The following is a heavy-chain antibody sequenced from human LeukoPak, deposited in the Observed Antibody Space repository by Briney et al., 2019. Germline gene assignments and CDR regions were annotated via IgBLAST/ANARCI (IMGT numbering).Heavy chain of an antibody. CDR1: RGSISSYY. CDR2: ISYSGSS. V-gene: IGHV4-59*12. J-gene: IGHJ4*02. Sequence: PSETLSLTCTVSRGSISSYYWSWIRQPPGKGLEWIGYISYSGSSNYSPSLKSRVTISVDTSKKQFSLRLSSVTAADTAVYYCARDGYYYDTSGYYYFDYWGQGTLVTVSS. CDR3: ARDGYYYDTSGYYYFDY. D-gene: IGHD3-22*01.